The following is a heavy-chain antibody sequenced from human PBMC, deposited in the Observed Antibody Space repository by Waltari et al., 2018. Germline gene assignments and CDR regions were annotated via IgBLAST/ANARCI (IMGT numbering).Heavy chain of an antibody. CDR3: ASRGTDGVQRHHFYYGVDV. Sequence: QVQLVQSGAELKKPGSSVKVSCKASGSSFSTYAISWVRQAPGQGFEWMGGIFPIFRTANYAQKLQGRVTITADESTNTAYMELSSLRSDDTAVYYCASRGTDGVQRHHFYYGVDVWGQGTTVTVSS. D-gene: IGHD2-8*01. J-gene: IGHJ6*02. V-gene: IGHV1-69*01. CDR1: GSSFSTYA. CDR2: IFPIFRTA.